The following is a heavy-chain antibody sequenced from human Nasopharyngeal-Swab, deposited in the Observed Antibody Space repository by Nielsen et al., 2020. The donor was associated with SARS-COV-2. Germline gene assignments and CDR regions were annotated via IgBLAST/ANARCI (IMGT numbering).Heavy chain of an antibody. Sequence: GESLKISCAASGFIFSSYAMHWVRQAPGKGLEWVSAISGSGGSTYYADSVKGRFTISRDNSKNTLYLQMNSLRAEDTAVYYCAKDRYCSGGSCYSYRYGMDVWGQGTTVTVSS. CDR1: GFIFSSYA. J-gene: IGHJ6*02. D-gene: IGHD2-15*01. CDR3: AKDRYCSGGSCYSYRYGMDV. V-gene: IGHV3-23*01. CDR2: ISGSGGST.